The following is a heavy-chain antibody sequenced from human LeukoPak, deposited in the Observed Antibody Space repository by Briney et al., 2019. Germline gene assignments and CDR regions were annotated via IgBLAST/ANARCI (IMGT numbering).Heavy chain of an antibody. CDR2: IYHSGRT. Sequence: SETLSLTCTVSGYSISSGDYWGWIRQPPGKGLEWIGSIYHSGRTYYNPSLKSRVTISVDTSKNQVSLILTSVTAADTAVYYCARASRSNWFDPWGQGTLVTVSS. V-gene: IGHV4-38-2*02. CDR1: GYSISSGDY. J-gene: IGHJ5*02. CDR3: ARASRSNWFDP.